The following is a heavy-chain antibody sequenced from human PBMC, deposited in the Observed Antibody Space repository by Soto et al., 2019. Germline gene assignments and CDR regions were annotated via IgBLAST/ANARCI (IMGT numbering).Heavy chain of an antibody. V-gene: IGHV3-23*01. CDR3: ATEGGTYYYDSSGYPEAFDI. CDR1: GFTFSSYA. Sequence: PGGSLRLSCAASGFTFSSYAMSWVRQAPGKGLEWVSAISGSGGSTYYADSVKGRFTISRDNSKNTLYLQMNSLRAEDTAVYYCATEGGTYYYDSSGYPEAFDIWGQGTLVTVSS. CDR2: ISGSGGST. D-gene: IGHD3-22*01. J-gene: IGHJ3*02.